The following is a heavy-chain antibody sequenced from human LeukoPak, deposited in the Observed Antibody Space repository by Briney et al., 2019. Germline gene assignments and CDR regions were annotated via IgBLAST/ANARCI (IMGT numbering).Heavy chain of an antibody. Sequence: ASVKVSCKASGYTFTNYGITWVRQAPGQGLEWMGWISPYNGNTKYAQKVQGRVTMTTDTSTSTAYMELRSLRSDDTAVYYWAGGGSSGPEGWFDPWAQGTLVTVSS. CDR2: ISPYNGNT. J-gene: IGHJ5*02. V-gene: IGHV1-18*01. CDR3: AGGGSSGPEGWFDP. CDR1: GYTFTNYG. D-gene: IGHD6-19*01.